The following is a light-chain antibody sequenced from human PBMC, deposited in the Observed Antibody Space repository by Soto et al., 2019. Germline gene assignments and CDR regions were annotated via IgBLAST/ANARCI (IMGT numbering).Light chain of an antibody. Sequence: DIQMTQSPSTLSASVGDRVTISCRASQNVNSWVAWHQQKPGKAPKLLIYKASSLDSGVPSRFSGSGSGTEFTLTISSLQTDDFETYYCQQYNGHPLTFGGGTKVEIK. CDR3: QQYNGHPLT. CDR1: QNVNSW. V-gene: IGKV1-5*03. J-gene: IGKJ4*01. CDR2: KAS.